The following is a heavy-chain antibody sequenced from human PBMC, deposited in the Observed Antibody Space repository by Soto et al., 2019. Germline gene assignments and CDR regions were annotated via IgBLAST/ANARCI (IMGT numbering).Heavy chain of an antibody. CDR1: GGSISSYY. CDR3: ARQTYYYDSSGYPQYYFDY. D-gene: IGHD3-22*01. CDR2: IYYSGST. Sequence: ETLSLTCTVSGGSISSYYWSWTRQPPGKGLEWIGYIYYSGSTNYNPSLKSRVTISVDTSKNQFSLKLSSVTAADTAVYYCARQTYYYDSSGYPQYYFDYWGQGTLVTVSS. J-gene: IGHJ4*02. V-gene: IGHV4-59*01.